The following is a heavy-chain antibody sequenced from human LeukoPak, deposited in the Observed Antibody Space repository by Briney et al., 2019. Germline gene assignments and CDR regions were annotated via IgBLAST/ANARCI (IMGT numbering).Heavy chain of an antibody. J-gene: IGHJ5*02. CDR1: GFTFNDYY. D-gene: IGHD3-16*01. V-gene: IGHV3-11*01. CDR3: ATDGAGFAP. CDR2: INIGGTNT. Sequence: PGGSLRLSCAASGFTFNDYYMSWIRQAPGKGLEWLSYINIGGTNTHYADSVKGRFTISRDNAKKSLYLEMNNLRAEDTAVYNCATDGAGFAPWGQGGPVTAPS.